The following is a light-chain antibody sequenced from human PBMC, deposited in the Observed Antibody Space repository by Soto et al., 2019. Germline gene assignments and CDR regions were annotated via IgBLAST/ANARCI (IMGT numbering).Light chain of an antibody. CDR2: GAS. Sequence: EIVLTQSPGTLSLSPGERATLSCKASQSVSSSYLAWYQQKPGQAPRPLIYGASSRAIGIPDRFSGSGSGTDFTLTINRLEPEDCAVYYCQQYGSSPWRFGQGTKVEI. CDR1: QSVSSSY. CDR3: QQYGSSPWR. V-gene: IGKV3-20*01. J-gene: IGKJ1*01.